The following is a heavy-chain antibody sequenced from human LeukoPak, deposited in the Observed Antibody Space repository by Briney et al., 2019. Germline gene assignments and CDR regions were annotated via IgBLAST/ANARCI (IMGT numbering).Heavy chain of an antibody. CDR3: ARHEVRGIESWFDP. V-gene: IGHV4-59*08. Sequence: PSETLSLTCTVSGGSISSYYWSWIRQPPGKGLEWIGYIYYSGSTNYNPSLKGRVTISVDTSKNQFSLKLSSVTAADTAVYYCARHEVRGIESWFDPWGQGTLVTVSS. CDR1: GGSISSYY. J-gene: IGHJ5*02. CDR2: IYYSGST. D-gene: IGHD3-10*01.